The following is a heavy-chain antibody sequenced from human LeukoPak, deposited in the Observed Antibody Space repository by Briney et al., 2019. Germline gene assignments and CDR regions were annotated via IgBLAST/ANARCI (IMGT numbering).Heavy chain of an antibody. Sequence: GASVKVSCKASGYTFTSYYMHWVRQAPGQGLEWMGIINPSGGSTSYAQKFQGRVTMTEDTSTDTAYMELSSLRSEDTAVYYCATYPYYYDSSGYPFDYWGQGTLVTVSS. CDR3: ATYPYYYDSSGYPFDY. V-gene: IGHV1-46*01. CDR1: GYTFTSYY. J-gene: IGHJ4*02. D-gene: IGHD3-22*01. CDR2: INPSGGST.